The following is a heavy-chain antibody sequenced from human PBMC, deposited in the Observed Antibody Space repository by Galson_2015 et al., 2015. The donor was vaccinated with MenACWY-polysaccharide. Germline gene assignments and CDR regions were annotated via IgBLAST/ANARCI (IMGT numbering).Heavy chain of an antibody. D-gene: IGHD3-16*01. J-gene: IGHJ5*02. Sequence: LSLTCTVSGDSITSGGYFWSWLRQHPGEGLEWIASISYDGGTYYNPSLKSRVTISVDTPKNQFSLKLNSVTAADTAVYYCARGGRAASSRNWFDPWGQGTLVTVSS. CDR3: ARGGRAASSRNWFDP. V-gene: IGHV4-31*03. CDR2: ISYDGGT. CDR1: GDSITSGGYF.